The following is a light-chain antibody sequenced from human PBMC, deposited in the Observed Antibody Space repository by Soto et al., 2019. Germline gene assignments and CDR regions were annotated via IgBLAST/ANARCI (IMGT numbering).Light chain of an antibody. CDR3: QYYDSFRT. J-gene: IGKJ1*01. CDR2: GAS. CDR1: QSVSNNY. V-gene: IGKV3-20*01. Sequence: EIVMTQSPATLSVSPGERATLSCRASQSVSNNYLAWYQQKPGQAPRLLIYGASNRATGIPDRFSGSGSGTDFTLTISRLEPEDFAVYFCQYYDSFRTFGQGTKVDIK.